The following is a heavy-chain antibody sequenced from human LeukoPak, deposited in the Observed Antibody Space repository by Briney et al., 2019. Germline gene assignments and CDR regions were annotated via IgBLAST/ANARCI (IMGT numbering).Heavy chain of an antibody. J-gene: IGHJ4*02. CDR3: ARGGVVVVVPAATDY. Sequence: GASVKVSCKASGYTFTGYYMHWVRQAPGQGLEWMGWINPNSGGTNYAQKFQGRVTMTRDTSISTTYMELSRLRSDDTAVYHCARGGVVVVVPAATDYWGQGTLVTVSS. D-gene: IGHD2-2*01. CDR2: INPNSGGT. V-gene: IGHV1-2*02. CDR1: GYTFTGYY.